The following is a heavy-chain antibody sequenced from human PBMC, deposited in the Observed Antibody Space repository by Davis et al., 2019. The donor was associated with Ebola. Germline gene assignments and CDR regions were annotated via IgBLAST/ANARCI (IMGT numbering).Heavy chain of an antibody. CDR2: INDNGGTT. D-gene: IGHD1-26*01. CDR1: GFTSNNYA. V-gene: IGHV3-64D*06. J-gene: IGHJ3*02. CDR3: VKDRRGSYAFDI. Sequence: PGGSLTLSCSASGFTSNNYAMHWVPHAPARGLDFVSGINDNGGTTHYADSVKGRFTISRDDSRSTVYLQMRSLTVEDTALYYCVKDRRGSYAFDIWGQGTMVTVSS.